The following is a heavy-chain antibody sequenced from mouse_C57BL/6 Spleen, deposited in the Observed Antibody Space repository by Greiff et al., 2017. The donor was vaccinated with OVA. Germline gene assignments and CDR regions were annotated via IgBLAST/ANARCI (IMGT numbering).Heavy chain of an antibody. CDR3: ARSGTTDYYAMDY. CDR2: IYPGDGDT. CDR1: GYAFSSYW. J-gene: IGHJ4*01. D-gene: IGHD1-1*01. V-gene: IGHV1-80*01. Sequence: QVQLKQSGAELVKPGASVKISCKASGYAFSSYWMNWVKQRPGKGLEWIGQIYPGDGDTNYNGKFKGKATLTADKSSSTAYMQLSSLTSEDSAVYFCARSGTTDYYAMDYWGQGTSVTVSS.